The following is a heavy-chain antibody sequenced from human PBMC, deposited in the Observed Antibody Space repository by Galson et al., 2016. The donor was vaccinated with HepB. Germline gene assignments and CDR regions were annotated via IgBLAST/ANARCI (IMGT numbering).Heavy chain of an antibody. Sequence: SVKVSCKASGYTFNIYGISWVRQAPGQGLEWMGWISAYNGDTNYAQKFQGRVTMTTNTSTSTAYMELRSLRSDDTAVYYCARDYRRGISSDYWGQGTLVTVSS. D-gene: IGHD2-21*01. V-gene: IGHV1-18*04. CDR3: ARDYRRGISSDY. J-gene: IGHJ4*02. CDR2: ISAYNGDT. CDR1: GYTFNIYG.